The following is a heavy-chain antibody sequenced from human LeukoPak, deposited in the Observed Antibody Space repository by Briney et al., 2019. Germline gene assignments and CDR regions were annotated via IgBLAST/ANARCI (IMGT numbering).Heavy chain of an antibody. Sequence: SVKVSCKASGGTFSNSAISWVRQAPGQGLEWMGGIIPIFGTANYAHKFQGRVTITADESTSTVYMELSSLRSEDTAVYYCARDSGSYSGYDNFDYWGQGTLVTVSS. V-gene: IGHV1-69*13. J-gene: IGHJ4*02. D-gene: IGHD5-12*01. CDR2: IIPIFGTA. CDR3: ARDSGSYSGYDNFDY. CDR1: GGTFSNSA.